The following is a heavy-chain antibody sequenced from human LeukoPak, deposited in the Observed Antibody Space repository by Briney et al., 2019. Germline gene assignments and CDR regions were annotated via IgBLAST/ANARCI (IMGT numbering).Heavy chain of an antibody. V-gene: IGHV3-23*01. CDR3: AIERSRWDYYDSSGYFNY. Sequence: GGSLRLSCAASGFTFSSYAISWVRQAPGKGLEWVSAISGSGGSTYYADSVKGRFTISRDNSKNTLYLQMNSLRAEDTAVYYCAIERSRWDYYDSSGYFNYWGQGTLVTVSS. CDR1: GFTFSSYA. CDR2: ISGSGGST. D-gene: IGHD3-22*01. J-gene: IGHJ4*02.